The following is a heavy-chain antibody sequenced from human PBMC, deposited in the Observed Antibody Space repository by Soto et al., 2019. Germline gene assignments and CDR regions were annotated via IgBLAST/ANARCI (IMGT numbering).Heavy chain of an antibody. CDR2: ISSDGSVT. Sequence: VQLVESGGGLVQPGGSLRLSCAASGFTFSTYWMHWVRQAPGKGPVWVSRISSDGSVTDYAGSVKGRFTISRDNAKNTLYLQMNSLRAEDTAVYYCARAMTSVGATTKGDYWGQGTLVTVSS. V-gene: IGHV3-74*01. J-gene: IGHJ4*02. CDR1: GFTFSTYW. D-gene: IGHD1-26*01. CDR3: ARAMTSVGATTKGDY.